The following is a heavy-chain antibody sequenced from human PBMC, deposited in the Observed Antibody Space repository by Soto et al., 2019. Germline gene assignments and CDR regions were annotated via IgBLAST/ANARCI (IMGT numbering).Heavy chain of an antibody. Sequence: GESLKISCKGSGYSFTSYWIGWVRQMPGKGLEWMGIYPGDSDTRYSPSFQGQVTISADKSISTAYLQWSSLKASDTAMYYCAGGGVRGVITRTRDYYGMDVWGQGTTVTVSS. CDR2: YPGDSDT. CDR3: AGGGVRGVITRTRDYYGMDV. D-gene: IGHD3-10*01. CDR1: GYSFTSYW. V-gene: IGHV5-51*01. J-gene: IGHJ6*02.